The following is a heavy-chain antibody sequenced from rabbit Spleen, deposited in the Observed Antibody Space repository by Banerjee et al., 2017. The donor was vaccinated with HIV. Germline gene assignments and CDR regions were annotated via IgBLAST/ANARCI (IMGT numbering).Heavy chain of an antibody. J-gene: IGHJ4*01. CDR1: GFDFSSNA. CDR2: IYNGDGST. D-gene: IGHD6-1*01. Sequence: QEQLVESGGGLVKPEGSLTLTCKASGFDFSSNAMCWVRQAPGKRPEWIACIYNGDGSTYYASWVNGRFTISRSTSLATVTLQVTSLIVADTATYFCAREKSGIVGYDLWGPGTLVTVS. V-gene: IGHV1S47*01. CDR3: AREKSGIVGYDL.